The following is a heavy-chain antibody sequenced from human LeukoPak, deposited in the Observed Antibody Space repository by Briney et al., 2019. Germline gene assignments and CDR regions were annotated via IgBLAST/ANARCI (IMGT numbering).Heavy chain of an antibody. CDR3: ARWPMTDLTFDV. D-gene: IGHD2-21*02. CDR2: IFSSGST. J-gene: IGHJ3*01. CDR1: GGSISNHY. Sequence: SETLSLTCTVSGGSISNHYWTWIRQPPGKGLEWIGYIFSSGSTTHNPSLKSRLTISVDTSKNQFSLKLSSVTAADTAVYFCARWPMTDLTFDVWGQGTMVTVSS. V-gene: IGHV4-59*11.